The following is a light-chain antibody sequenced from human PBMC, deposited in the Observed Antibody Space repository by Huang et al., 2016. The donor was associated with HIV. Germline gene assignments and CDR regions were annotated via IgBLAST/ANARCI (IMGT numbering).Light chain of an antibody. CDR2: TAS. V-gene: IGKV1-39*01. Sequence: DIQMTQSPSSLSASVGDRVTITCRTSHTISNHLNWYQQKPGKAPKRLIYTASSSQSGVPSRFSGSGSGTDFTLTISTLQPDDFGTYYCQQSYNSPRTFGQGTRVEIK. J-gene: IGKJ1*01. CDR3: QQSYNSPRT. CDR1: HTISNH.